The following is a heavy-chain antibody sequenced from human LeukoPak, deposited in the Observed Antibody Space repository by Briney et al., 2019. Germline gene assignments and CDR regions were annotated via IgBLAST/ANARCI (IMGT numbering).Heavy chain of an antibody. V-gene: IGHV3-74*01. CDR3: ARAPPSNGYSYHFDI. CDR2: IYIDGTGI. Sequence: PGGSLRLSCAASGFTFSSYWMSWVRQAPGKGLVWVSRIYIDGTGIVYAGSVKGRFIISRDNAKNTLYLQMNSLRVEDTAVYYCARAPPSNGYSYHFDIWGQGTMVTVSS. J-gene: IGHJ3*02. CDR1: GFTFSSYW. D-gene: IGHD5-18*01.